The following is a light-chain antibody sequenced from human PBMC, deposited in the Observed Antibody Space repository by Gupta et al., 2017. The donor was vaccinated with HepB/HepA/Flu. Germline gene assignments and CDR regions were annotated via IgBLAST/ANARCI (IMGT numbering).Light chain of an antibody. CDR2: RNN. Sequence: QSVLTQPPSASGTPGQRVTISCSGSTSNIGSNYVYWYQQLPGTAPNVLMYRNNQRPSGAPDRFSGSKSGTSASLAISGLRAEDEADYYCAAWDDSLSGVVFGGGTKLTVL. CDR3: AAWDDSLSGVV. V-gene: IGLV1-47*01. J-gene: IGLJ2*01. CDR1: TSNIGSNY.